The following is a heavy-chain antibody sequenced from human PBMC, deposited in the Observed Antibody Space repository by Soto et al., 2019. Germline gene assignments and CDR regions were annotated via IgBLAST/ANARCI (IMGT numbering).Heavy chain of an antibody. Sequence: EVQLVDSGGGLVKPGGSLRLSCAASVFTFSNAWMSWFRQAPGKGLEWVGRIKSKTDGGTRDYAAPEKGRFTISRDDSKNTLYLQMNSLKTEDTAVYYCTTVLTWGPSSPPWGQGTLGPVSS. J-gene: IGHJ5*02. CDR3: TTVLTWGPSSPP. CDR2: IKSKTDGGTR. D-gene: IGHD7-27*01. CDR1: VFTFSNAW. V-gene: IGHV3-15*01.